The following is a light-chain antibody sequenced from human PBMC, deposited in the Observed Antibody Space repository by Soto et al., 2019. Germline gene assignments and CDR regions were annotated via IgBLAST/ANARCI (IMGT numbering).Light chain of an antibody. CDR2: DAS. J-gene: IGKJ4*01. CDR1: QSVSSY. Sequence: EIVLTQSPATLSLSPGERATLSCRASQSVSSYLSWYQQKPGQAPRLLIYDASNRATSIPARCSGSGSGTNVSLPTSSLEPQEFAVYYCQQRSNWPALTFGGGTKVEIK. CDR3: QQRSNWPALT. V-gene: IGKV3-11*01.